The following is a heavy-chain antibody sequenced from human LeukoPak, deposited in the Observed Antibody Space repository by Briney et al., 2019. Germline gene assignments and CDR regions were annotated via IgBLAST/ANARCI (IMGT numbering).Heavy chain of an antibody. D-gene: IGHD1-26*01. CDR1: GGSISSYY. CDR2: IYYSGST. CDR3: AHGGSGSYTRTFDY. V-gene: IGHV4-59*01. Sequence: PSETLSLTCTVSGGSISSYYWSWIRQPPGKGLEWIGYIYYSGSTNYNPSLKSRVTISVDTSKNQFSLKLSSVTAADTAVYYCAHGGSGSYTRTFDYWGQGTLVTVSS. J-gene: IGHJ4*02.